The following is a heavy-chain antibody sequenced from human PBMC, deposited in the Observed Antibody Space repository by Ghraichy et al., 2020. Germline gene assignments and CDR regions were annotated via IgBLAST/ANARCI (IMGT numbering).Heavy chain of an antibody. CDR3: ARDEGDTALPYYYKGMDV. V-gene: IGHV1-2*02. D-gene: IGHD5-18*01. J-gene: IGHJ6*02. Sequence: ASVKVSCKASGYTFTGYFIHWVQQAPGQGLEWMGWINPNSGITNHAQNFQGRVSMTRDTSISTVYMELTRLTSDDTAVYYCARDEGDTALPYYYKGMDVWGQGTTVTVPS. CDR2: INPNSGIT. CDR1: GYTFTGYF.